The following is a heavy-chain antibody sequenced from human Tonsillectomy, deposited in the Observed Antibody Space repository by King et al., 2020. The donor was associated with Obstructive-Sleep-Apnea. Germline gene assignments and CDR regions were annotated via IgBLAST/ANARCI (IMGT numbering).Heavy chain of an antibody. V-gene: IGHV3-30-3*01. CDR3: ARDLGGIAVAKGYFDY. Sequence: VQLVESGGGVVQPGRSLRLSCAASGFTFSSYAMHWVRQAPGKGLEWVAVISYDGSNKYYADSVNGRFTISRDNSKNTLYLQMNSLRAEDTAVYYCARDLGGIAVAKGYFDYWGQGTLVTVSS. CDR1: GFTFSSYA. CDR2: ISYDGSNK. D-gene: IGHD6-19*01. J-gene: IGHJ4*02.